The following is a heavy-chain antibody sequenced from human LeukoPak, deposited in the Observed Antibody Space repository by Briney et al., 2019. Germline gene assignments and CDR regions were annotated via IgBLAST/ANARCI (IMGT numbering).Heavy chain of an antibody. CDR3: ARDSRHLSSTRGGLKESRGAFFDY. V-gene: IGHV3-7*03. CDR1: GFPFTTYW. CDR2: IKPDGSER. J-gene: IGHJ4*02. D-gene: IGHD6-13*01. Sequence: GGSLRLSCAASGFPFTTYWMSWVRQAPGKGLEWLANIKPDGSERYYVDSVKGRFTISRDNAGDSLSLQMNSLRAGDTALYYCARDSRHLSSTRGGLKESRGAFFDYWGQGTLVTVSS.